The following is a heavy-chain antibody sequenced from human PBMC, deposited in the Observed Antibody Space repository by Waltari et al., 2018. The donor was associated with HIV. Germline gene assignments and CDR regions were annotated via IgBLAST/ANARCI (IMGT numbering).Heavy chain of an antibody. CDR1: GFPFSTSN. CDR2: IYTTGDS. CDR3: TRVKSGQMHYGMDV. Sequence: EVRLLQSGGGWVQPGGSLRLSCAPLGFPFSTSNMHWVRQRTGKGLEWVSTIYTTGDSFYPASVKGRFTISRENAKNSLYLQMNRLGVEDTAVYYCTRVKSGQMHYGMDVWGQGTTVTVSS. V-gene: IGHV3-13*01. D-gene: IGHD3-10*01. J-gene: IGHJ6*02.